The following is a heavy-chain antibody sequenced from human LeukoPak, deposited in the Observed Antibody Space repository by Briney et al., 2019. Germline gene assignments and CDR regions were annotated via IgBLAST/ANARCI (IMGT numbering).Heavy chain of an antibody. CDR3: ATDQLDSSGWRNWFDP. CDR2: FDPEDGET. V-gene: IGHV1-24*01. CDR1: GYTLTELS. D-gene: IGHD6-19*01. J-gene: IGHJ5*02. Sequence: ASVKVSCKVSGYTLTELSMHWVRQAPGKGLEWMGGFDPEDGETIYAQKFQGRVTMTEDTSTDTAYMELSSLRSEDTAVYYCATDQLDSSGWRNWFDPWGQGTLVTVSS.